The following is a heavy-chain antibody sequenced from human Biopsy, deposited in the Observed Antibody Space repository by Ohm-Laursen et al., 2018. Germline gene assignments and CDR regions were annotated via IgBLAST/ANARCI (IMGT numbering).Heavy chain of an antibody. Sequence: GTLSLTCSVSGGSIISYYWTWIRQPPGKGLEWIGHVYNGGITNYNPSLKSRVTISKDTSKSQFSPQVNSVTAADTAVYYCARTPRDSFWSGSYKRGLWFDPWGQGTLVSVSS. V-gene: IGHV4-59*01. J-gene: IGHJ5*02. CDR3: ARTPRDSFWSGSYKRGLWFDP. D-gene: IGHD3-3*01. CDR2: VYNGGIT. CDR1: GGSIISYY.